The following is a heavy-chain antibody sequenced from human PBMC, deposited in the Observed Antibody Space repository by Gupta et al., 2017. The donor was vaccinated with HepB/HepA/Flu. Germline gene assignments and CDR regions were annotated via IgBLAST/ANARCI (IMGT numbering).Heavy chain of an antibody. Sequence: ELQLLESGGGLIQPGGSLRLSCAASGFTFSDFAMSWVRQAPGKGLEWVSAITTSGGTTYYAGSVKGRFTISRDNSRDTLYLQMNSLRAEDTALYFCAKPHDNSGYYYGTWGQGTLVTVSS. D-gene: IGHD3-22*01. CDR2: ITTSGGTT. V-gene: IGHV3-23*01. CDR3: AKPHDNSGYYYGT. J-gene: IGHJ5*02. CDR1: GFTFSDFA.